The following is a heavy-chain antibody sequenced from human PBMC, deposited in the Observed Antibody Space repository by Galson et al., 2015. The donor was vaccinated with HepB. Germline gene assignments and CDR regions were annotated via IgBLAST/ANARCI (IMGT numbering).Heavy chain of an antibody. J-gene: IGHJ6*02. CDR1: GGTFSSYA. CDR3: ARDSHYSTSSNYYYAMDV. V-gene: IGHV1-69*13. D-gene: IGHD6-6*01. Sequence: SVKVSCKASGGTFSSYAISWVRQAPGQGLEWMGGIIPMLATANHAQKFQGRVTITADESTSTAYMELSSLRSDDTAVYYCARDSHYSTSSNYYYAMDVWGQGTTVTVSS. CDR2: IIPMLATA.